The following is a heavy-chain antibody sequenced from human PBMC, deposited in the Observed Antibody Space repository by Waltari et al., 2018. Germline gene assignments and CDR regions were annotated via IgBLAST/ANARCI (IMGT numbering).Heavy chain of an antibody. CDR2: IIPIFGTA. CDR1: GGTFSSYA. CDR3: ARDGSGGSLNAFDI. J-gene: IGHJ3*02. Sequence: QVQLVQSGAEVKKPGSSVKVSCKASGGTFSSYAISWVRQAPGQGLEWMGGIIPIFGTANYAQKFQGGVTIAADESTSTAYMELSSLRSEDTAVYYCARDGSGGSLNAFDIWGQGTMVTVSS. V-gene: IGHV1-69*13. D-gene: IGHD1-26*01.